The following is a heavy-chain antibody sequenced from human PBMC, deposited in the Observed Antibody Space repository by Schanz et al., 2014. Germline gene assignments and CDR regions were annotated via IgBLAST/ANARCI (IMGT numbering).Heavy chain of an antibody. Sequence: EVQLVQSGGGLVQPGGSLRLSCAASGFTFSSHWMHWVRQGPGKGLVWVARINSVGSNTDYADSVTGRFTISRDNAKNSLYLQMNSMRAEDTDVYDCAKGRFGELSAFDIWGQGTMVTVSS. J-gene: IGHJ3*02. CDR1: GFTFSSHW. CDR2: INSVGSNT. CDR3: AKGRFGELSAFDI. V-gene: IGHV3-74*01. D-gene: IGHD3-10*01.